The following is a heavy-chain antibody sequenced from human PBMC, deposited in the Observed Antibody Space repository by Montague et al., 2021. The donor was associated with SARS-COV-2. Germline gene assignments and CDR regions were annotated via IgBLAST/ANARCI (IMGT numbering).Heavy chain of an antibody. V-gene: IGHV2-70*11. J-gene: IGHJ4*02. Sequence: PALVKPTQPLTLTCTFSGFSLSTSGMCVSWIRQPPGKALEWLARIDWDDDKYYSTSLKARLTISKDTSKNQVVLTMTNMDPVDTATYYCSRTTPAVMAFDYWGQGTLVTVSS. CDR2: IDWDDDK. CDR3: SRTTPAVMAFDY. CDR1: GFSLSTSGMC. D-gene: IGHD2-21*01.